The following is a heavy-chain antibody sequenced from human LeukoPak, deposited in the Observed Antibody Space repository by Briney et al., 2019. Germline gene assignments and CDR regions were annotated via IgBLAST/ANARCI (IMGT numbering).Heavy chain of an antibody. CDR1: GFTFSSYG. J-gene: IGHJ4*02. Sequence: GRSLRLSCAASGFTFSSYGMHWVRQAPGKGLEWVAVIWYDGSNKYYADSVKGRFTISRDNSKNTLYLQMNNLRAEETAVYYCAKVRSSGWIYYFDYWGQGTLVTVSS. D-gene: IGHD6-19*01. CDR3: AKVRSSGWIYYFDY. CDR2: IWYDGSNK. V-gene: IGHV3-33*06.